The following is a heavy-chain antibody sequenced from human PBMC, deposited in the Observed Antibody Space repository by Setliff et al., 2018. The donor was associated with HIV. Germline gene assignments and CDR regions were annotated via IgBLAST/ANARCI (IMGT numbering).Heavy chain of an antibody. Sequence: PSETLSLTCTVSGGSISSSNYYWGWIRQPPGKGLEWIGNIYYSGSTYYNPSLKSRVTISVDTSKNQFSLKLSSVTAAYTAVYYCATWGRNNWNYFSYWGQGTLVTVSS. V-gene: IGHV4-39*07. CDR2: IYYSGST. CDR3: ATWGRNNWNYFSY. J-gene: IGHJ4*02. D-gene: IGHD1-20*01. CDR1: GGSISSSNYY.